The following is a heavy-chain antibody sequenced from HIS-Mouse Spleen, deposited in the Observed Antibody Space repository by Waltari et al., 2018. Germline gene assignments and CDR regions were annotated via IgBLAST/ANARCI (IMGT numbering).Heavy chain of an antibody. CDR3: AREIPYSSSWYDWYFDL. CDR1: GGSISSSSYY. CDR2: IYYSGST. V-gene: IGHV4-39*07. D-gene: IGHD6-13*01. J-gene: IGHJ2*01. Sequence: QLQLQESGPGLVKPSETLSLTCTVSGGSISSSSYYWGRLRQPPGKGLEWIGSIYYSGSTYYNPSIKSRVTISVDTSKNQFSLKLSSVTAADTAVYYCAREIPYSSSWYDWYFDLWGRGTLVTVSS.